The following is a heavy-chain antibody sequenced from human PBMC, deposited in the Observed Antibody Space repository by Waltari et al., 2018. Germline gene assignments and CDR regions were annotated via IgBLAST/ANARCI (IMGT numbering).Heavy chain of an antibody. Sequence: QVQLVESGGGVVQPGRSLRLSCAASGFTFSSYAMHWVRQAPGKGLEWVAVISYDGSNKYYADSVKGRFTISRDNSKNMLYLQMNSLRAEDTAVYYCARDGSFRELHDWGQGTLVTVSS. CDR2: ISYDGSNK. CDR3: ARDGSFRELHD. V-gene: IGHV3-30-3*01. CDR1: GFTFSSYA. D-gene: IGHD3-10*01. J-gene: IGHJ4*02.